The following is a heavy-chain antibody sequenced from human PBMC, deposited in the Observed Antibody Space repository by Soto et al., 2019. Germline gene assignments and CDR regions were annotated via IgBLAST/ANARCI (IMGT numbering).Heavy chain of an antibody. V-gene: IGHV4-34*01. CDR3: ARDKITGLFDY. Sequence: SETLSLTCAVYGWSFSGYYWTWIRQPPGAGLEWIGEINHSGSTNYNPSLKSRVTISVDTSKNQFSLKLTSVTAADTAVYYCARDKITGLFDYWGQGTLVTVSS. CDR2: INHSGST. CDR1: GWSFSGYY. D-gene: IGHD2-8*02. J-gene: IGHJ4*02.